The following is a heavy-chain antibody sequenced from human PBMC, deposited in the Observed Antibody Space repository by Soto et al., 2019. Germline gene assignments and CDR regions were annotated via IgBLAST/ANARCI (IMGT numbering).Heavy chain of an antibody. CDR3: VTGGEDITSPYGMDV. D-gene: IGHD2-2*01. J-gene: IGHJ6*02. V-gene: IGHV3-21*06. Sequence: PGGSLRLSCVASGFSFRTHTIVWVRQAPGKGLEWVSYISTGGTYLEYAHSVKGRFTISRDDAADSVFLQMNSLKGDDTSVYYCVTGGEDITSPYGMDVWGQGTTVTVSS. CDR2: ISTGGTYL. CDR1: GFSFRTHT.